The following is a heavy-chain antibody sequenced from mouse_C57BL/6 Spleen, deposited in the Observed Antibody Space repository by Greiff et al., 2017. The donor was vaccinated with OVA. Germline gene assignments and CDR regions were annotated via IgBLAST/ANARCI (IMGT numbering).Heavy chain of an antibody. CDR2: IYPSDSET. V-gene: IGHV1-61*01. CDR3: ARRDSSGSVDY. CDR1: GYTFTSYW. Sequence: QVQLKQPGAELVRPGSSVKLSCKASGYTFTSYWMDWVKQRPGQGLEWIGNIYPSDSETHYNQKFKDKATLTVDKSSSTAYIQLSSLTSEDSAVYYCARRDSSGSVDYWGQGTTLTVSS. J-gene: IGHJ2*01. D-gene: IGHD3-2*02.